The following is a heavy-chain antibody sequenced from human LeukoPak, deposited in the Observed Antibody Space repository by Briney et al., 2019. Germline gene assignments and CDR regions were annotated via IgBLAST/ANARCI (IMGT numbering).Heavy chain of an antibody. CDR3: ARGSNYAMDV. Sequence: PGGSLRLFCAASGFPFSSSAMNWVRQAPGKGLDWVSFISSSSSTIYYADSVKGRITISRDNAKNSLYQQLKSLRDEHTAIYYCARGSNYAMDVWGQGTTVTVSS. CDR1: GFPFSSSA. J-gene: IGHJ6*02. V-gene: IGHV3-48*02. CDR2: ISSSSSTI.